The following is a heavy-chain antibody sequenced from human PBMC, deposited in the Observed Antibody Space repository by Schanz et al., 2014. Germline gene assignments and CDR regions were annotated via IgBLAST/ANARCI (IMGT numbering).Heavy chain of an antibody. D-gene: IGHD7-27*01. CDR2: ISRDGTTS. Sequence: QVQLVESGGGVVQPGRSLRLSCVVSGFTFSDYYMSWIRQAPGKGLEWLSYISRDGTTSYYADSVKGRFTISRDNAKNSLYLEMTSLRGEDTAVYYCARENLNWEAFDIWGQGTVVTVSS. CDR1: GFTFSDYY. CDR3: ARENLNWEAFDI. V-gene: IGHV3-11*01. J-gene: IGHJ3*02.